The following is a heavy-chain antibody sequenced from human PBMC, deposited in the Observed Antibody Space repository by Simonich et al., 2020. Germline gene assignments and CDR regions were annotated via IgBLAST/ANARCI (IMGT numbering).Heavy chain of an antibody. V-gene: IGHV4-39*01. CDR2: IYNSGGT. CDR1: GGSISSSSYY. Sequence: QLQLQESGPGLVKPSETLSLTCTVSGGSISSSSYYWGWIRQPPGKGLEWIGSIYNSGGTYYTPSRKSRVTISVDTSKNQFSLKLSSVTAADTAVYYCARHAGFAFDIWGQGTMVTVSS. J-gene: IGHJ3*02. D-gene: IGHD6-13*01. CDR3: ARHAGFAFDI.